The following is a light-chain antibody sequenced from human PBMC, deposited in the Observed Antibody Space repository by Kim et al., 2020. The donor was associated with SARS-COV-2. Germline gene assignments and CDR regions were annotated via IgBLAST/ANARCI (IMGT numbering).Light chain of an antibody. CDR3: EQFKSDPRT. V-gene: IGKV1-17*01. J-gene: IGKJ1*01. CDR2: PAS. Sequence: DIQMTQSPSSLSASVGDRVTITCRASQDIGSYLGWYQHKPGEAPRRLIFPASNLQSGVPSRFSGSGSGTKFTLTISSLQPEDCAPYFCEQFKSDPRTFGQGTKVDIK. CDR1: QDIGSY.